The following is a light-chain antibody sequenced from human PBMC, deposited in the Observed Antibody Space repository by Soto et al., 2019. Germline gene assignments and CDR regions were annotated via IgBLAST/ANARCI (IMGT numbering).Light chain of an antibody. V-gene: IGKV3D-15*01. Sequence: EIVLTQSPATLSLSPGERATLSCRASQSVSSYLAWYQQKPGQAPRLLIFGASYRATGIPARFSGSGSGTEFNLTISSLQSEDFAVYFCQQYDDWLRLTFGGGTKV. CDR1: QSVSSY. J-gene: IGKJ4*01. CDR2: GAS. CDR3: QQYDDWLRLT.